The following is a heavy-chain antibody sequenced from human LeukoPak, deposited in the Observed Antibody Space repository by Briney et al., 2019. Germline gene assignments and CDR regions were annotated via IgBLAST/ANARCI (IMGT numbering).Heavy chain of an antibody. CDR3: ARSPPYYYDSSGYYYYYYYYMDV. V-gene: IGHV4-39*07. D-gene: IGHD3-22*01. CDR2: IYYSGST. J-gene: IGHJ6*03. Sequence: SETLSLTCTVSGGSISRSRDYWGWIRQPPGKGLEWIGSIYYSGSTYSNPPLKSRVTISVDTSKNQFSLKLSSVTAADTAVYYCARSPPYYYDSSGYYYYYYYYMDVWGKGTTVTISS. CDR1: GGSISRSRDY.